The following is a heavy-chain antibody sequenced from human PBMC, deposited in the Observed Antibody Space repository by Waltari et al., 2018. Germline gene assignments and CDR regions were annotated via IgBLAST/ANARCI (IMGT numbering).Heavy chain of an antibody. CDR1: GYSIRRGSY. Sequence: QVQLQESGPGLVKPSETLSLPCTVPGYSIRRGSYWVLLRQPPGKGLEWIGSIYHSGSTYYNPSLKSRVTISVDTSKNQCSLKLSSVTAADTAVYYCARVAGNLAVAAGLRYWGQGTLVTVSS. J-gene: IGHJ4*02. V-gene: IGHV4-38-2*02. CDR2: IYHSGST. CDR3: ARVAGNLAVAAGLRY. D-gene: IGHD6-19*01.